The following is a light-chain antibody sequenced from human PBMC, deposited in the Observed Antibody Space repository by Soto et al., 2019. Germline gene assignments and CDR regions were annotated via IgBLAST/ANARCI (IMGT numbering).Light chain of an antibody. Sequence: QSALTHPASVSGSPGQSITISCTGTSSDVGGYNYVSWYQQHPGKAPKLMIYDVSNRPSGVSNRFSGSKSGNTASLTISGLQAEDEADYYCSSYTSSSTRVFVGGTQLTVL. CDR3: SSYTSSSTRV. CDR2: DVS. V-gene: IGLV2-14*01. CDR1: SSDVGGYNY. J-gene: IGLJ2*01.